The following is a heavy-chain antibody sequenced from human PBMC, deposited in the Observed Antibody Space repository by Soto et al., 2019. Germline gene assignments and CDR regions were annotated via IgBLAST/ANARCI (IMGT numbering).Heavy chain of an antibody. CDR3: ARDPPGLYYGSGSYYHYFDY. Sequence: QVQLVQSGAEVKKPGASVKVSCKASGYTFTSYGISWVRQAPGQGLEWMGWISAYNGNTNYAQKLQGRVTMTTDTATSTAYRELRSLRSDDTAVYYCARDPPGLYYGSGSYYHYFDYWGQGTLVTVSS. CDR1: GYTFTSYG. V-gene: IGHV1-18*01. CDR2: ISAYNGNT. D-gene: IGHD3-10*01. J-gene: IGHJ4*02.